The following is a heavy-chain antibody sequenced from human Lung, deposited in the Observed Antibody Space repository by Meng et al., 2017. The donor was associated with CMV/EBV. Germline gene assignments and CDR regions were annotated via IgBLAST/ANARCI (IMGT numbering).Heavy chain of an antibody. CDR3: VTTYYYDDSDYP. V-gene: IGHV3-7*01. CDR2: VKVDGTEN. J-gene: IGHJ5*02. Sequence: GESLKISCAASGFAFSNYWITWVRQAPGKGLEWVGNVKVDGTENQYADSVKGRFSISRDNSKNSAYLHMNSVRAEDTAVYYCVTTYYYDDSDYPSGQGTLVTVSS. D-gene: IGHD3-22*01. CDR1: GFAFSNYW.